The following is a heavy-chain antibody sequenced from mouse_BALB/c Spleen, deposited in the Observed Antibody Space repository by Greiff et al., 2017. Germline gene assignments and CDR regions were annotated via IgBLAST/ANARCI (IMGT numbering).Heavy chain of an antibody. CDR3: AREISPFITTVEAWFAF. V-gene: IGHV3-1*02. Sequence: EVKVEESGPDLVKPSQSLSLTCTVTGYSITSGYSWHWIRQFPGNKLEWMGYIHYSGSTNYNPSLKSRISITRDTSKNQFFLQLNSVTTEDTATYYCAREISPFITTVEAWFAFWGQGTLVTVSA. CDR1: GYSITSGYS. CDR2: IHYSGST. D-gene: IGHD1-1*01. J-gene: IGHJ3*01.